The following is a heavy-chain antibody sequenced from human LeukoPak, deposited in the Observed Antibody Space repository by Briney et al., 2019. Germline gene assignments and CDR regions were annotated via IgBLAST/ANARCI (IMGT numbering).Heavy chain of an antibody. CDR1: GFTFSSYA. V-gene: IGHV3-30-3*01. CDR3: PREAVNHGMDV. Sequence: LAGGSLRLSCAASGFTFSSYAMHWVRQAPGKGLEWVAVISYDGSNKYYADSVKGRFTISRDNSKNTLYLQMNSLRAEDTAVYYCPREAVNHGMDVWGQGTTVTVSS. D-gene: IGHD1-14*01. CDR2: ISYDGSNK. J-gene: IGHJ6*02.